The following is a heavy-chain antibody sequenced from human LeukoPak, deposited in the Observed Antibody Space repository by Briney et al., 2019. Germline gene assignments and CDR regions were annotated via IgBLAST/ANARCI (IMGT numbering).Heavy chain of an antibody. CDR3: ARAPPFHYDILTGVHPLDY. D-gene: IGHD3-9*01. V-gene: IGHV3-53*05. CDR1: GLTVSSNY. Sequence: PGGSLTLSCAASGLTVSSNYMSWVRQAPGKGLEWVSDIYRDGRKYYADSVKGRFTISRDTSKNTLYLHMNSLRSDDTAVYYCARAPPFHYDILTGVHPLDYWGQGTLVTVSS. CDR2: IYRDGRK. J-gene: IGHJ4*02.